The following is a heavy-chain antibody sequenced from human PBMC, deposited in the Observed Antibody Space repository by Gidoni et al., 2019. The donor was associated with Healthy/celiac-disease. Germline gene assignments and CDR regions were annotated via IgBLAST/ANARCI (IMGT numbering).Heavy chain of an antibody. CDR1: GFSVSSHA. Sequence: EVQLLESGGGLRKPGGSLRRSCAASGFSVSSHAMSWVRQAPGKGLEWFSTISGSGASTSYADSVKGRFTISRDNSKNPLYLQMNSLRAEDTAVYYCAKHPYHIVVVTAIPGYFQHWGQGTLVTVSS. J-gene: IGHJ1*01. CDR2: ISGSGAST. V-gene: IGHV3-23*01. CDR3: AKHPYHIVVVTAIPGYFQH. D-gene: IGHD2-21*02.